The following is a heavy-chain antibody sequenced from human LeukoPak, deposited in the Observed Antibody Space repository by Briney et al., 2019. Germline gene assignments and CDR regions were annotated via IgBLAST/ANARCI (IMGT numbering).Heavy chain of an antibody. CDR1: GFTFSSYA. CDR2: IKQDGSEK. V-gene: IGHV3-7*01. J-gene: IGHJ4*02. Sequence: GGSLRLSCAASGFTFSSYAMHWVRQAPGKGLEWVANIKQDGSEKYYVDSVKGRFTISRDNAKNSLYLQMNSLRAEDTAVYYCARGYSYWGQGTLVTVSS. D-gene: IGHD5-18*01. CDR3: ARGYSY.